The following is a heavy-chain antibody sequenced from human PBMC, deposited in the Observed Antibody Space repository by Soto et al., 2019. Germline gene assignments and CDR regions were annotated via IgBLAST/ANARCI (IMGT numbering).Heavy chain of an antibody. CDR3: ARSPMTTVTNYCFDP. V-gene: IGHV1-18*01. Sequence: VALVKGACKASGYSFSSYGISWVRQATGRGLEWMGWISAYNGNTNYAQKLQGRVTMTTDTSTSTAYVELRSLRSDDTAVYYCARSPMTTVTNYCFDPWGQGTLVTVPS. CDR1: GYSFSSYG. D-gene: IGHD4-17*01. CDR2: ISAYNGNT. J-gene: IGHJ5*02.